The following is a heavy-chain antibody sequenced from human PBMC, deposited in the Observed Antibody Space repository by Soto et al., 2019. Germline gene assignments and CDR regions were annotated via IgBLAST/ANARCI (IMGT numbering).Heavy chain of an antibody. Sequence: QVQLQESGPGLVKTSETLSLTCTVSGGSVSSGPYHWNWVRQPPGKGLEWIGHISYSGTANYNPSLGGRVPMATDTSMNQASLRLTSVTAADTAVYYCMRSHGAYWGQGAVVAVSP. CDR3: MRSHGAY. J-gene: IGHJ4*02. V-gene: IGHV4-61*01. D-gene: IGHD2-8*01. CDR2: ISYSGTA. CDR1: GGSVSSGPYH.